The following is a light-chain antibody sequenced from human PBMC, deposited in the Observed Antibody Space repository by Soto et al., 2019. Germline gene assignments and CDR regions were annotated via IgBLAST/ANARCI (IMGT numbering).Light chain of an antibody. CDR1: QSVSSY. CDR2: DAS. CDR3: QQRRRT. Sequence: EIVLTQSPATLSLSPGERATLSCRASQSVSSYLAWYQQKPGQAPRLLIYDASNRATGIPARFSGSGSGTDFTLTISRLEPEDFAVYYYQQRRRTFGQGTKVQIK. V-gene: IGKV3-11*01. J-gene: IGKJ1*01.